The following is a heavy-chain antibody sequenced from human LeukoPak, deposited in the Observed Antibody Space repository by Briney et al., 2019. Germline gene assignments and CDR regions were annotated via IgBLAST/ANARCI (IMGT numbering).Heavy chain of an antibody. J-gene: IGHJ3*02. D-gene: IGHD4-23*01. V-gene: IGHV4-4*07. Sequence: PSETLSLTCTVFGDTISNYYWSWIRQPAGKGLEWIGRIYTSGSTNYNPSLKSRVTMSVDTSKNQFSLKLSSVTAADTAVYYCAREAVTYDAFDIWGQGTMVTVSS. CDR1: GDTISNYY. CDR3: AREAVTYDAFDI. CDR2: IYTSGST.